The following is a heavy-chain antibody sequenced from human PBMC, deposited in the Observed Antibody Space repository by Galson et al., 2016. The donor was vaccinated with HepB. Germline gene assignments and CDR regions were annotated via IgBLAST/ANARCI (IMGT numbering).Heavy chain of an antibody. CDR3: VTSAGHSTDPYYMNF. D-gene: IGHD5-18*01. CDR1: GGTFSVYA. CDR2: IIPMFGAA. V-gene: IGHV1-69*06. Sequence: SVKVSCKASGGTFSVYAISWVRQAPGQGLEWMGGIIPMFGAATYAQKSQGKGTISADKSTNTAYMEFSSLRSEETAVYYCVTSAGHSTDPYYMNFWGEGSTVTV. J-gene: IGHJ6*03.